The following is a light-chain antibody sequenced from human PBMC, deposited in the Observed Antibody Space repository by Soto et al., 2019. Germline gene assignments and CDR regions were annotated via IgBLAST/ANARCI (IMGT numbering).Light chain of an antibody. Sequence: EIVMTQSPATLSVSPGERATLSCRASQSVSSNLAWYQQKPGQAPRLLIYGASTRATGIPARFSGSGSGTEFPLTISSLQSEAFAVYYCQQYNNWPPLLTFGGGTKVDIK. J-gene: IGKJ4*01. V-gene: IGKV3-15*01. CDR2: GAS. CDR1: QSVSSN. CDR3: QQYNNWPPLLT.